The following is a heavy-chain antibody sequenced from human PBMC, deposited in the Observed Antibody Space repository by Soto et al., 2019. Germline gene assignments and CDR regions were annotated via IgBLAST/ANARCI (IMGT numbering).Heavy chain of an antibody. CDR2: INHSGST. D-gene: IGHD4-4*01. V-gene: IGHV4-34*01. CDR1: GGSFSGYY. J-gene: IGHJ6*02. CDR3: ASGDYNAGGYYYYYYYGMDV. Sequence: SETLSLTCAVYGGSFSGYYWSWIRQPPGKGLEWIGEINHSGSTNYNPSLKSRVTISVDTSKNQFSLKLSSVTAADTAVYYCASGDYNAGGYYYYYYYGMDVWGQGTTVTVYS.